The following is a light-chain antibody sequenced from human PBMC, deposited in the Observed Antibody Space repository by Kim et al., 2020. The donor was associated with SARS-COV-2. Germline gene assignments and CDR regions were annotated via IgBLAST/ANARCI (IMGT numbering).Light chain of an antibody. Sequence: QSITISCTRTSGDVGGYNYVSWYQQHPGKAPKLMVYDVSNRPSGVSNRFSGSKSGNTASLTISGLQAEDEADYYCSSYTSSSTLVFGGGTQLTVL. J-gene: IGLJ3*02. V-gene: IGLV2-14*03. CDR1: SGDVGGYNY. CDR2: DVS. CDR3: SSYTSSSTLV.